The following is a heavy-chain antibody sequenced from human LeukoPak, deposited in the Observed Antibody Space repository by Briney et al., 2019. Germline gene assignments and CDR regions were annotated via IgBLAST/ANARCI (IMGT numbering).Heavy chain of an antibody. D-gene: IGHD3-22*01. V-gene: IGHV4-59*01. Sequence: SETLSLTCTVSGGSISSYYWSWIRQPPGKGLEWIGYIYYSGSTNYNPSLKSRFTISVDTSKNQFSLKLSSVTAADTAVYYCARVWYYDTLDYWGQGTLVTVSS. J-gene: IGHJ4*02. CDR1: GGSISSYY. CDR2: IYYSGST. CDR3: ARVWYYDTLDY.